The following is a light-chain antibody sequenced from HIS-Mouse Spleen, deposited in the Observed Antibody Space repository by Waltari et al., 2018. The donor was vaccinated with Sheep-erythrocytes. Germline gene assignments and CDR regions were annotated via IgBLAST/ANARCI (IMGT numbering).Light chain of an antibody. CDR3: QQLNSYPFT. J-gene: IGKJ3*01. Sequence: DIQLTQSPSSPSASVGDRVTITPRPSQCISSHFAWYQQKPGTAPKLQIYAASTLQSGVPSRFSGSGSGTELSLTISSLQPEDFATYYCQQLNSYPFTFGPGTKVDIK. CDR2: AAS. CDR1: QCISSH. V-gene: IGKV1-9*01.